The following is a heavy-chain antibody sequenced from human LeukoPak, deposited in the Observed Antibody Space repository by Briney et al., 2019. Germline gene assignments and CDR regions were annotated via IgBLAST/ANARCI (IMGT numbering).Heavy chain of an antibody. Sequence: SVKVSCKASGGTFSSYAISWVRQAPGQGLEWMGGIIPIFGTTNYAQKFQGRVTITADKSTTTAYMELSSLRSDDTAVYYCARDRWPVTRIHYYYSMDVWGKGTTVTVSS. CDR3: ARDRWPVTRIHYYYSMDV. V-gene: IGHV1-69*06. D-gene: IGHD4-17*01. J-gene: IGHJ6*03. CDR2: IIPIFGTT. CDR1: GGTFSSYA.